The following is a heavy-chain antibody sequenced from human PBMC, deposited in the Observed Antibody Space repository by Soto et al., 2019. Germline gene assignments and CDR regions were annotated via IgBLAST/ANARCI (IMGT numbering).Heavy chain of an antibody. V-gene: IGHV4-39*01. D-gene: IGHD3-10*01. CDR1: GGSISSSSYY. CDR3: ARHGSGNLLWSGGYSGMDV. J-gene: IGHJ6*02. Sequence: KTSETLSLTCTVSGGSISSSSYYWGWIRQPPGKGLEWIGNIFYSGSTYYNPSLKSRVTISVDTSKNQFSLKLSSVTAADTAVYYCARHGSGNLLWSGGYSGMDVWGQGSTVTVSS. CDR2: IFYSGST.